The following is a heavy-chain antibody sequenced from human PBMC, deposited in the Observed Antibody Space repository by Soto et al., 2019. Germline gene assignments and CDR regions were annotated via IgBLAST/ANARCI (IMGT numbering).Heavy chain of an antibody. Sequence: EVQLVESGGALVKPGGSLRLSCEAFGVSFSAAWMFWVRQAPGKGLEWVASITSKSQGETMDYAAPVRGRFTISRDDSKNMLYLQMNSLKTEDTAVYYCSTAVPWGQGTLVTVSS. CDR2: ITSKSQGETM. J-gene: IGHJ5*02. CDR1: GVSFSAAW. CDR3: STAVP. V-gene: IGHV3-15*02.